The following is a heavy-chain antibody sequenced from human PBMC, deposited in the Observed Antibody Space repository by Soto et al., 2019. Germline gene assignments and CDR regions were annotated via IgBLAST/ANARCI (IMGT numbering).Heavy chain of an antibody. V-gene: IGHV3-48*01. Sequence: EVQLVESGGGLVQPGGSLRLSCAASGFTFSSYSMNWVRQAPGKGLEWVSYISSSSSTIYYADSVKGRFTISRDNAKNSLYLQMNSLRAEDTAVYYCARDRRNGYDWDAYDYWGQGTLVTVSS. D-gene: IGHD5-12*01. CDR3: ARDRRNGYDWDAYDY. CDR1: GFTFSSYS. CDR2: ISSSSSTI. J-gene: IGHJ4*02.